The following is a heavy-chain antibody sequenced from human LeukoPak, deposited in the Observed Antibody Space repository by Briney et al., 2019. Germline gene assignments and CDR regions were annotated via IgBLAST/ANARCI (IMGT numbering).Heavy chain of an antibody. CDR1: GFTFSSYA. D-gene: IGHD3-22*01. J-gene: IGHJ2*01. V-gene: IGHV3-23*01. CDR3: ARAPSLFYYDDSGYYNGYFDL. Sequence: GGSLRLSCAASGFTFSSYAMSWVRQAPGKGLEWVSAISGSGGSTYYADPVKGRFTISRDNSKKTLFLQMNRLRAEDTAMYYCARAPSLFYYDDSGYYNGYFDLWGRGTLVTVSS. CDR2: ISGSGGST.